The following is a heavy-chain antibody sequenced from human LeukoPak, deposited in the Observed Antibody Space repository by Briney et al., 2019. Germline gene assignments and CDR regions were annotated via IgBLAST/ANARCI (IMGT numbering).Heavy chain of an antibody. CDR1: GLTVSNNY. J-gene: IGHJ4*02. D-gene: IGHD6-13*01. Sequence: PGGSLRLSCAASGLTVSNNYLSWVRQAPGKGLEWVSVLYVDGSTYYADSVKGRFTISRDNSKNTLDLQMDSLRAEDTAIYYCVKARGYSSSSSFDYWGQGTLVTVFS. CDR2: LYVDGST. CDR3: VKARGYSSSSSFDY. V-gene: IGHV3-66*01.